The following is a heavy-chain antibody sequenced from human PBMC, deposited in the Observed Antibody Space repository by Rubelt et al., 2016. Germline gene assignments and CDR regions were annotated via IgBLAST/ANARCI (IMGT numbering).Heavy chain of an antibody. V-gene: IGHV4-39*01. CDR1: GGSISSGSYS. Sequence: QVQLQESGPGLVKPSETLSLTCTVSGGSISSGSYSWGWIRQPPGEGLEWIGIIYYSGRTYYNPSLKSRVTISIDTSKTQRSRKLGSVTAADTAVYFCARHIRDGTSGYYYGHWGQGTLVTVSS. CDR3: ARHIRDGTSGYYYGH. D-gene: IGHD3-22*01. CDR2: IYYSGRT. J-gene: IGHJ4*02.